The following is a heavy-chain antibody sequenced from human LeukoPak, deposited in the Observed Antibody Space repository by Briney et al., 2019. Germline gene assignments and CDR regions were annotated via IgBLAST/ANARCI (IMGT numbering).Heavy chain of an antibody. V-gene: IGHV4-59*01. CDR1: GGSISSYY. Sequence: SETLSLTCTVSGGSISSYYRSWIRQPPGKGLEWIGYIYYSGSTNYNPSLKSRVTISVDTSKNQFPLKLSSVTAADTAVYYCARAKYSSGWYSYYFDYWGQGTMVTVSS. J-gene: IGHJ4*02. D-gene: IGHD6-19*01. CDR3: ARAKYSSGWYSYYFDY. CDR2: IYYSGST.